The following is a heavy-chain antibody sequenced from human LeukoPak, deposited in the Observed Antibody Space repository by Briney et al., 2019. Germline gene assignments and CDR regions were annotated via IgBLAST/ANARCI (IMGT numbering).Heavy chain of an antibody. V-gene: IGHV4-59*08. CDR1: GGSISSYY. J-gene: IGHJ5*02. Sequence: SETLSLTCTVSGGSISSYYWSWIRQPPGKGLEWIGYIYYSGSTNYNPSLKSRVTISVDTSKNQFSLKLSSVTAADTAVCYCARRGSGSWFDPWGQGTLVTVSS. D-gene: IGHD6-19*01. CDR3: ARRGSGSWFDP. CDR2: IYYSGST.